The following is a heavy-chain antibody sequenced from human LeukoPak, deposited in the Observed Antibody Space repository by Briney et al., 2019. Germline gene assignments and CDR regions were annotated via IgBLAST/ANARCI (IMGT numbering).Heavy chain of an antibody. CDR2: ISWNSGSI. Sequence: GGSLRLSCAASGFIFEDYGMHWVRQAPGKGLEWVSGISWNSGSIGYADSLKGRFTISRDNAKNSLYLQMNSLRAEDTALYYCAKSKGTYYYDSSGYYSYAFDIWGQGTMVTVSS. CDR3: AKSKGTYYYDSSGYYSYAFDI. CDR1: GFIFEDYG. D-gene: IGHD3-22*01. V-gene: IGHV3-9*01. J-gene: IGHJ3*02.